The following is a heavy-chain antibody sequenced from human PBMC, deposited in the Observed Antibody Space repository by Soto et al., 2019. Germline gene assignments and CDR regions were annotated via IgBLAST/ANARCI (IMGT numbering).Heavy chain of an antibody. CDR3: TRDASRDSSARGWFDP. J-gene: IGHJ5*02. Sequence: GGSLRLSCAASGFTFRSFTMNWVRQAPGKGLEWVSTISSNSAYIYYTDELRGRFTISRDNAKNSLHLQMNSLRAEGTAVYYCTRDASRDSSARGWFDPWGPGTLVTVSS. D-gene: IGHD6-13*01. CDR1: GFTFRSFT. V-gene: IGHV3-21*01. CDR2: ISSNSAYI.